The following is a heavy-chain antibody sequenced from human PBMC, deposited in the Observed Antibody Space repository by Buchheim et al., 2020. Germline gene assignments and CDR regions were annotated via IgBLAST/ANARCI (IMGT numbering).Heavy chain of an antibody. CDR3: AKDDRDYYYDSSGPTDY. V-gene: IGHV3-30*18. CDR1: GFTFSSYG. CDR2: ISYDGSNK. Sequence: QVQLVESGGGVVQPGRSLRLSCAASGFTFSSYGMHWVRRAPGKGLEWVAVISYDGSNKYYADSVKGRFTISRDNSKNTLYLQMNSLRAEDTAVYYCAKDDRDYYYDSSGPTDYWGQGTL. J-gene: IGHJ4*02. D-gene: IGHD3-22*01.